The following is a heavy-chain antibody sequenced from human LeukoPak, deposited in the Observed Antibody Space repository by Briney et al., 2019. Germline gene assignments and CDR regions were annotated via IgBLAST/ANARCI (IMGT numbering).Heavy chain of an antibody. CDR3: GGCWYSRGSGK. V-gene: IGHV3-21*01. J-gene: IGHJ4*02. Sequence: GGSLRLSCAASGFTFSSYSMHWVRQAPGRGLEWLSSITSGSTYIYYSDSVRGRFSISRDNARNSVYLQMNSLSAEDSGVYYCGGCWYSRGSGKWGQGTLVTVSS. D-gene: IGHD3-10*01. CDR1: GFTFSSYS. CDR2: ITSGSTYI.